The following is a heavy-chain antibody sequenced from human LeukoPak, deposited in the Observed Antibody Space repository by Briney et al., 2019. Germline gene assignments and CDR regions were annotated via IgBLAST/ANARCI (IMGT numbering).Heavy chain of an antibody. J-gene: IGHJ3*02. D-gene: IGHD2-2*01. CDR3: ARVFGAIVVVPVEVNDAFDI. Sequence: TLSLTCTVSGGSISSYYWSWIRQPPGKGLEWIGEINHSGSTNYNPSLKSRVTISVDTSKNQFSLKLSSVTAADTAVYYCARVFGAIVVVPVEVNDAFDIWGQGTMVTVSS. V-gene: IGHV4-34*01. CDR2: INHSGST. CDR1: GGSISSYY.